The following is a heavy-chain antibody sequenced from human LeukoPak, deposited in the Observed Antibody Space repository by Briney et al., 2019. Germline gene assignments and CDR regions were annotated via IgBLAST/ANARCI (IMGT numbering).Heavy chain of an antibody. CDR2: ISDSGTSA. V-gene: IGHV3-23*01. CDR1: GFTFSSFA. CDR3: AKGKDGYYYHGMDV. D-gene: IGHD2-15*01. J-gene: IGHJ6*02. Sequence: PGGSLRLSCAASGFTFSSFAMSWVRQAPEKGLEWVSVISDSGTSAYYADSVKGRFTISRDNSKNTLYLQMNSLRAEDTAIYYCAKGKDGYYYHGMDVWGQGTTVTVS.